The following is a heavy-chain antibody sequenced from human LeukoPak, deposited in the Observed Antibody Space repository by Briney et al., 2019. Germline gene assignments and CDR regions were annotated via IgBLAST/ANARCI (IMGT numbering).Heavy chain of an antibody. CDR1: GYSISSGYY. CDR3: ARAVAGFDY. D-gene: IGHD6-19*01. V-gene: IGHV4-38-2*02. Sequence: SETLSLTCTVSGYSISSGYYWGWIRQPPGKGLEWIGSIYHSGSTYYTPSLKSRVTISVDTSKNQFSLKLSSVTAADTAVYYCARAVAGFDYWGQGTLVTVSS. J-gene: IGHJ4*02. CDR2: IYHSGST.